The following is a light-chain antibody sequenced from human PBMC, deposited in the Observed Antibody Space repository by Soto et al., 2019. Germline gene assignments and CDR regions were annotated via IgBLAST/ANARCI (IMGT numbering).Light chain of an antibody. CDR3: QQAFSVPFT. CDR1: QDIRDW. V-gene: IGKV1-12*01. CDR2: AAS. Sequence: DIQRTQSPSAVSAYVGDRVTITGRASQDIRDWIAWYQQKPGKAPKLLISAASSLQSGAPSRFSGSGSGTDCSLTISSLQSEDFATYYCQQAFSVPFTFGPGTKVDIK. J-gene: IGKJ3*01.